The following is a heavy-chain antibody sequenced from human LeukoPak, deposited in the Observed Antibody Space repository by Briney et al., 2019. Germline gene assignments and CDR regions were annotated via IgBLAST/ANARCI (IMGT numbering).Heavy chain of an antibody. CDR3: ARALPSSWYYFDY. Sequence: GGSLRLSCAASGFSFNDAWMNWVRQAPGKGLEWVSYISSSGTSIYYADSVKGRFTTSRDNAENSLYLRMNSLRAEDTAVYYCARALPSSWYYFDYWGQGTLVTVSS. CDR2: ISSSGTSI. V-gene: IGHV3-11*04. J-gene: IGHJ4*02. CDR1: GFSFNDAW. D-gene: IGHD6-13*01.